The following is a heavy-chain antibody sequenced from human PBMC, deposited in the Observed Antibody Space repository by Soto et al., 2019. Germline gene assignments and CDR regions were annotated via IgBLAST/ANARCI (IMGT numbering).Heavy chain of an antibody. D-gene: IGHD6-6*01. J-gene: IGHJ4*02. CDR3: ARHHGQFSSIAARPPYFDY. V-gene: IGHV4-39*01. CDR1: GGSISSSSYY. Sequence: SETLSLTCTVSGGSISSSSYYWGWISQPPGKGLEWIGSIYYSGSTYYNPSLKSRVTISVDTSKNQFSLKLSSVTAADTAEYYCARHHGQFSSIAARPPYFDYWGQGTLVTVSS. CDR2: IYYSGST.